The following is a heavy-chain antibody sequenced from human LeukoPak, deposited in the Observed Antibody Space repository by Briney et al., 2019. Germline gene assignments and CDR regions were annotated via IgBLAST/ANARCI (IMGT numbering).Heavy chain of an antibody. D-gene: IGHD2-8*01. Sequence: GGSLRLSCAGSGFTFSSYAMSWFRQAPGPGLEWVSAISDSGDYTSYADSVRGRFTISRDNSRNTLYLQMISLRPEDTAVYYCAKDTSIGKYCTNGVCSPFDYWGQGTLVTVSS. J-gene: IGHJ4*02. CDR2: ISDSGDYT. CDR1: GFTFSSYA. V-gene: IGHV3-23*01. CDR3: AKDTSIGKYCTNGVCSPFDY.